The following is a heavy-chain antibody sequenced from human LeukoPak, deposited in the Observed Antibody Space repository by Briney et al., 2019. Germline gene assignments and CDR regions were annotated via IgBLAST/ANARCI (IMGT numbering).Heavy chain of an antibody. D-gene: IGHD2-2*01. CDR2: ISAYNGNT. CDR1: GYTFTSYG. CDR3: ARSYRRLGYCSSTSCQNWFDP. Sequence: ASVKVSCKASGYTFTSYGISWVRQAPGQGLEWMGWISAYNGNTNYAQKFQGRVTMTRDTSISTAYMELSRLRSDDTAVYYCARSYRRLGYCSSTSCQNWFDPWGQGTLVTVSS. J-gene: IGHJ5*02. V-gene: IGHV1-18*01.